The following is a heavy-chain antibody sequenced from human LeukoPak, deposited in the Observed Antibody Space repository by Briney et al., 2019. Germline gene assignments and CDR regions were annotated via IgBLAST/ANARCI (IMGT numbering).Heavy chain of an antibody. CDR1: GGSISSGGYY. CDR3: ARSRQLVPFDY. CDR2: IYHSGST. Sequence: SETLSLTCTVSGGSISSGGYYWSWIRQPPGKGLEWIGYIYHSGSTYYNPSLKSRVTISVDRSKNQFSLKLSSVTAADTAVYYCARSRQLVPFDYWGQGTLVTVSS. D-gene: IGHD6-6*01. J-gene: IGHJ4*02. V-gene: IGHV4-30-2*01.